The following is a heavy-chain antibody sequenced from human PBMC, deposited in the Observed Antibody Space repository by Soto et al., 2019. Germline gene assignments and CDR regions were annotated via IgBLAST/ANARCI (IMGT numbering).Heavy chain of an antibody. V-gene: IGHV4-34*01. CDR3: ARGPRGGYXDSSGYRPADAFDI. Sequence: SETLSLTCAVYGGSFSGYYWTWIRQPPGTGLEWIGEINHSGSTNYNPSLKSRVTISVDTSKNQFSLKLTSVTAADTAVYYCARGPRGGYXDSSGYRPADAFDIWGQGTMVTVSS. CDR1: GGSFSGYY. CDR2: INHSGST. J-gene: IGHJ3*02. D-gene: IGHD3-22*01.